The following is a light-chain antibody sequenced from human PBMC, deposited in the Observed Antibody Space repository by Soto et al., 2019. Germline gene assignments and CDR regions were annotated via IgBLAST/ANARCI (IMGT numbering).Light chain of an antibody. CDR3: QQYGNSPAT. CDR2: GAS. Sequence: EIVLTQSQGTPSLYPGERATLSCRASQSVTSSSLAWYQQKPGQAPRLLIYGASSRATDFPVRFSGSGSGTDFTLTITRLEHDDLAVYYCQQYGNSPATFGPGTKVASK. V-gene: IGKV3-20*01. CDR1: QSVTSSS. J-gene: IGKJ3*01.